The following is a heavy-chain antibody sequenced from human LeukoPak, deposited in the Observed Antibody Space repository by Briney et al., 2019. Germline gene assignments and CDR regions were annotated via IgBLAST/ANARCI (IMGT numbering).Heavy chain of an antibody. CDR1: GFTFSSYS. V-gene: IGHV3-21*01. J-gene: IGHJ4*02. Sequence: GGSLRLSCAASGFTFSSYSMNWVRQAPGKGLEWVSSISSGSSYINYADSVKGRFTISRDNAKNSLYLQMNSLRAEDTAVYYCAREMVRGAFGYWGQGTLVTVSS. CDR3: AREMVRGAFGY. D-gene: IGHD3-10*01. CDR2: ISSGSSYI.